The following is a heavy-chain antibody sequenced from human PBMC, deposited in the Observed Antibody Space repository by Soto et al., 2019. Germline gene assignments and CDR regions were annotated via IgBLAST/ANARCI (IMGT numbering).Heavy chain of an antibody. CDR3: ARDLRRGSDLNTPFAY. CDR2: IWYDGSNK. CDR1: GFTFSSYG. D-gene: IGHD1-26*01. Sequence: QVQLVESGGGVVQPWRSLRLSCAASGFTFSSYGMHWVRQAPGKGLEWVAVIWYDGSNKYYADSVKGRFTISRDNTKNTLYLQMNSLRAEDTAVYYCARDLRRGSDLNTPFAYWGQGTLVTVAS. J-gene: IGHJ4*02. V-gene: IGHV3-33*01.